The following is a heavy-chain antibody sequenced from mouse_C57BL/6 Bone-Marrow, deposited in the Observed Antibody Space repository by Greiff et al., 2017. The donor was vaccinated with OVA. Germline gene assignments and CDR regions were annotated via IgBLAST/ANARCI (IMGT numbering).Heavy chain of an antibody. J-gene: IGHJ4*01. CDR2: ISSGGSYT. V-gene: IGHV5-6*03. D-gene: IGHD1-1*01. CDR3: ARRTSLITTVEDYYAMDY. Sequence: EVMLVESGEGLVKPGGSLKLSCAASGFTFSSYGMSWVRQTPDKRLEWVATISSGGSYTYYPDSVKGRFTISRDNAKNTLYLQMSSLKSEDTAMYYCARRTSLITTVEDYYAMDYWGQGTSVTVSS. CDR1: GFTFSSYG.